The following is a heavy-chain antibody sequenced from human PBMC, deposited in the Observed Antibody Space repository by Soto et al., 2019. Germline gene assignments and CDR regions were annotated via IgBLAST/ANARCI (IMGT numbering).Heavy chain of an antibody. CDR3: ARGGYSYGYRLNMYNWLDP. D-gene: IGHD5-18*01. CDR2: INHSGST. Sequence: PSETLSLTCAVYGGSFSGYYWSWIRQPPGKGLEWIGEINHSGSTNYNPSLKSRVTISVDTSKNQFSLKLSSVTAADTAVYYCARGGYSYGYRLNMYNWLDPWGQGTLVTVSS. CDR1: GGSFSGYY. J-gene: IGHJ5*02. V-gene: IGHV4-34*01.